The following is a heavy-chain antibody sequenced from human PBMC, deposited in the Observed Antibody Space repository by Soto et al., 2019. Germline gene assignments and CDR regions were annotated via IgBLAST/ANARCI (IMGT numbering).Heavy chain of an antibody. CDR2: IYYSGST. Sequence: PSETLSLTCTVSGGSISSYYWSWIRQPPGKGLEWIGYIYYSGSTHYNPSLKSRVTISIDTSKNQFSLKLSSVTAADTAVYYCARDLPSSGGSMGFYMDVWGKGTTVTVSS. D-gene: IGHD2-15*01. V-gene: IGHV4-59*01. J-gene: IGHJ6*03. CDR1: GGSISSYY. CDR3: ARDLPSSGGSMGFYMDV.